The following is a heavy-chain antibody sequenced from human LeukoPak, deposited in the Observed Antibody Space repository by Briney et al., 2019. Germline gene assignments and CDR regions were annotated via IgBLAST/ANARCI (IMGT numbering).Heavy chain of an antibody. Sequence: GGSLRLSCAASGFTFSNYGMHWVRQAPGKGLEWVSAISGSGGSTYYADSVKGRFTISRDNSKNTLHLQMNSLRAEDTAVYYCAKTATYDDSSGYYFGGLFDYWGQGTLVTVSS. V-gene: IGHV3-23*01. D-gene: IGHD3-22*01. CDR3: AKTATYDDSSGYYFGGLFDY. CDR2: ISGSGGST. J-gene: IGHJ4*02. CDR1: GFTFSNYG.